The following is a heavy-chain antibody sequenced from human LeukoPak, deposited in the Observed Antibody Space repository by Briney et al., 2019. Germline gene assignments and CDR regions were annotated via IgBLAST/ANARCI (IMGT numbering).Heavy chain of an antibody. CDR3: ARDRKPPSLRYDFWDTPKLNYYMDV. D-gene: IGHD3-3*01. Sequence: GGSLRLSCVLSGFTFTSAPMNWVRQAPGKGLEWVSTSGTDGDTYYADSVKGRFTISRDNSKNTVHLQMNSLRAEDTALYYCARDRKPPSLRYDFWDTPKLNYYMDVWGKGTTVTVSS. CDR2: SGTDGDT. CDR1: GFTFTSAP. J-gene: IGHJ6*03. V-gene: IGHV3-23*01.